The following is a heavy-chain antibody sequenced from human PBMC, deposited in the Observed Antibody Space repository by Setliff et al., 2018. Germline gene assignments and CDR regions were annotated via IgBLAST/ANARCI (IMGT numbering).Heavy chain of an antibody. J-gene: IGHJ4*02. Sequence: SETLSLTCAVSGFSITSGYYWGWIRQSPGKGPEWIGNIFQSGITFYNPSLKSRVTMSLDTSKNQFSLKLRSVTAADTAVYYCARLGGLLVATMPFDYWAQGTLVTVSS. D-gene: IGHD5-12*01. V-gene: IGHV4-38-2*01. CDR3: ARLGGLLVATMPFDY. CDR1: GFSITSGYY. CDR2: IFQSGIT.